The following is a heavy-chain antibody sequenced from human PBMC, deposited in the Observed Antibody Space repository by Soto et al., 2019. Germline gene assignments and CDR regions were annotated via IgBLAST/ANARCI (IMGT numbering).Heavy chain of an antibody. D-gene: IGHD3-10*01. CDR3: ARSRGSGTIT. CDR1: GFTFSNYW. J-gene: IGHJ6*04. CDR2: INIDASST. Sequence: GGSLRLSCAASGFTFSNYWMHWVRQAPGKGLVWVSRINIDASSTSYADSVKGRFTISRDNAKNTLFLQMNSLRAEDTAVYYCARSRGSGTITWGKGTTVTVSS. V-gene: IGHV3-74*01.